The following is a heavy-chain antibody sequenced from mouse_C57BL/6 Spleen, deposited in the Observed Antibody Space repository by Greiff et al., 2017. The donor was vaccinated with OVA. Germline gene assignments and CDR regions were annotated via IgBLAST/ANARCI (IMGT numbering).Heavy chain of an antibody. V-gene: IGHV1-81*01. CDR1: GYTFTSYG. Sequence: VQLQQSGAELARPGASVKLSCKASGYTFTSYGISWVKQRTGQGLEWIGEIYPRSGNTYYNEKFKGKATLIADKSSSTAYMELRSLTSEDSAVYVCARGSGPVVAPYAMDYWGQGTSVTVSS. J-gene: IGHJ4*01. CDR3: ARGSGPVVAPYAMDY. CDR2: IYPRSGNT. D-gene: IGHD1-1*01.